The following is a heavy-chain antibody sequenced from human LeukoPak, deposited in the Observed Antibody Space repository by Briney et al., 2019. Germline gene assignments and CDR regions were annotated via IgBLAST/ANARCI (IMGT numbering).Heavy chain of an antibody. CDR2: IYYSGGT. J-gene: IGHJ3*02. Sequence: SETLSLTCTVSGDSISSYYWSWIRQPPGKGLEWIGYIYYSGGTDYNPSLKSRVTISVDTSKNQFSLKLRSVTAADTAVYYCARHVTISGPYDASDIWGQGTTVTVSP. V-gene: IGHV4-59*08. D-gene: IGHD5-24*01. CDR3: ARHVTISGPYDASDI. CDR1: GDSISSYY.